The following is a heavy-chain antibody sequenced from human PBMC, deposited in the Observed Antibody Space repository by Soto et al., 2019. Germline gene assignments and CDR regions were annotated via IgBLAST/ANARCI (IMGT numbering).Heavy chain of an antibody. D-gene: IGHD6-13*01. V-gene: IGHV3-23*01. CDR1: GFTFSSYA. CDR3: AKDGQQQLASYFDY. Sequence: PGGSLRLSCAASGFTFSSYAMSWVRQAPGKGLEWVSAIRGSSGSTDYADSVKGRFTISRDNSKNTLYLQMNSLRAEDTAVYYCAKDGQQQLASYFDYWGRGTLVTVSS. J-gene: IGHJ4*02. CDR2: IRGSSGST.